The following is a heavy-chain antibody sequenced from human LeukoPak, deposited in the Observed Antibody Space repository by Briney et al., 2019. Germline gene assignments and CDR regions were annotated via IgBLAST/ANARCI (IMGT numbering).Heavy chain of an antibody. CDR1: GGSISSSSYY. V-gene: IGHV4-39*07. Sequence: SETLSLTCTVSGGSISSSSYYWGWIRQPPGKGLEWIGSIYYSGSTYSNPSLKSRVTISVDTSKNQFSLKLSSVTAADTAVYSCARDQDGTTFDYWGQGTLVTVSS. J-gene: IGHJ4*02. D-gene: IGHD1-1*01. CDR2: IYYSGST. CDR3: ARDQDGTTFDY.